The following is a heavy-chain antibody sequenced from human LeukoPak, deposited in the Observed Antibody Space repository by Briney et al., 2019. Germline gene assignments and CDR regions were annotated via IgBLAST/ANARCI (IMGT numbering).Heavy chain of an antibody. D-gene: IGHD2-21*01. CDR3: ARAVIYYYYYYMDV. CDR1: GFTFSSYA. V-gene: IGHV3-7*01. Sequence: GGSLRLSCAASGFTFSSYAMSWVRQAPGKGLEWVANIKQDGSEKYYVDSVKGRFTISRDNAKSSLYLQMNSLRAEDTAVYYCARAVIYYYYYYMDVWGKGTTVTVSS. J-gene: IGHJ6*03. CDR2: IKQDGSEK.